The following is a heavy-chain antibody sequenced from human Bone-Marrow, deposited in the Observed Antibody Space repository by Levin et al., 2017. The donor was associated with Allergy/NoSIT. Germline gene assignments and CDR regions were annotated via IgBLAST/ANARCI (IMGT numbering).Heavy chain of an antibody. CDR3: AKDVGFGQSPFYYHYGVDV. Sequence: PGGSLRLSCAASGFTFSNFGIHWVRQAPGKGLEWVALISYDGSNKYYADSVKGRFTISRDSSKNTLYLQMNSLRAEDTAVYYCAKDVGFGQSPFYYHYGVDVWGQGTTVTVSS. CDR2: ISYDGSNK. J-gene: IGHJ6*02. V-gene: IGHV3-30*18. D-gene: IGHD3-10*01. CDR1: GFTFSNFG.